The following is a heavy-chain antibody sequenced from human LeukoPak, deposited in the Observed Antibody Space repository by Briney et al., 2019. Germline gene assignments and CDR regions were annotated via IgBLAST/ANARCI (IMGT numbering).Heavy chain of an antibody. Sequence: WGSLRLSCAASGFTFSTYSMNWLRQAPGKGLEWVSSISGSDYIHYADSVKGRFTISRDNAKTSLYLQMSSLRAEDTAVYYCASDSGRTLDYWGQRTLAAVSS. CDR2: ISGSDYI. CDR1: GFTFSTYS. V-gene: IGHV3-21*01. CDR3: ASDSGRTLDY. D-gene: IGHD7-27*01. J-gene: IGHJ4*02.